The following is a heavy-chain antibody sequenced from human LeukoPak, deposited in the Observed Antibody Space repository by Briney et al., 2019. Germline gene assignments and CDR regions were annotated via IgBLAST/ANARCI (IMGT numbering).Heavy chain of an antibody. Sequence: ASVKVSCTASGSTFTSYYMHWVRQAPGHGLEWLGIINPSGGSTSYAQKFQRRVTMTRDTSTSTVYTELSSLRSEDTAVYYCARDRGGYYAFDIWGQGTMVTVSS. CDR1: GSTFTSYY. CDR2: INPSGGST. CDR3: ARDRGGYYAFDI. J-gene: IGHJ3*02. D-gene: IGHD1-26*01. V-gene: IGHV1-46*01.